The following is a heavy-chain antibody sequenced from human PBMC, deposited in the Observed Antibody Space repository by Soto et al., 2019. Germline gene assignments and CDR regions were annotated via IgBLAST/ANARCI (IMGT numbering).Heavy chain of an antibody. J-gene: IGHJ4*02. Sequence: PSETLSLTCTVSGGSISSYYWSWIRQPPGKGLEWIGYIYYSGSTNYNPSLKSRVTISVDTSKNQFSLKLSSVTAADTAVYYCARVVNWAFDYWGQGTLVTVSS. CDR3: ARVVNWAFDY. CDR2: IYYSGST. CDR1: GGSISSYY. D-gene: IGHD7-27*01. V-gene: IGHV4-59*01.